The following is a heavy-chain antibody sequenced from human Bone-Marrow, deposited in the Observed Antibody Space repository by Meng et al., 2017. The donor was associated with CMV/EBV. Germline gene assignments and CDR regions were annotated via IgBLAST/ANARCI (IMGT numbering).Heavy chain of an antibody. J-gene: IGHJ4*02. CDR2: IYYSGST. CDR3: AREIVGATTRYYFDY. V-gene: IGHV4-59*01. CDR1: GGSISSYY. Sequence: GSLRLSCTVSGGSISSYYWSWIRQPPGKGLEWIGYIYYSGSTNYNPSLKSRVTISVDTSKNQFSLKLSSVTAADTAVYYCAREIVGATTRYYFDYWVRGTLVTVSS. D-gene: IGHD1-26*01.